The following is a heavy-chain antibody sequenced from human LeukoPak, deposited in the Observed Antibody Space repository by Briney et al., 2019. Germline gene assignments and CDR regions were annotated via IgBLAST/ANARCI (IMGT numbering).Heavy chain of an antibody. CDR1: GGSFSGYY. J-gene: IGHJ4*02. V-gene: IGHV4-34*01. CDR2: INHSGST. Sequence: SETLSLTCAVYGGSFSGYYWSWIRQPPGKGLEWIGEINHSGSTNYNPSLKSRVTISVDTSKNQFSLKLSSVTAADTAVYYCARESPQPYYFDYWGQGTLVTVSS. CDR3: ARESPQPYYFDY.